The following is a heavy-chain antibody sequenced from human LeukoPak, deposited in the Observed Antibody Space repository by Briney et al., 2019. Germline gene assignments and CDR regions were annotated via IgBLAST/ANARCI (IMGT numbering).Heavy chain of an antibody. CDR3: ARGGRGHRASYYFDY. D-gene: IGHD2-15*01. J-gene: IGHJ4*02. CDR2: INHSGST. V-gene: IGHV4-34*01. Sequence: SETLSLTCAVYGGSFRGYYWSWIRQPPGKGLEWIGEINHSGSTNYNPSLKSRVTISVDTSKNQFSLKLSSVTAADTAVYYCARGGRGHRASYYFDYWGQGTLVTVSS. CDR1: GGSFRGYY.